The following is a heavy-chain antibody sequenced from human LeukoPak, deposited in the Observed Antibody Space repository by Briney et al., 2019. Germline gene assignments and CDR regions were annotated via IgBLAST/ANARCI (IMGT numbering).Heavy chain of an antibody. CDR1: GYTFTSYG. V-gene: IGHV1-18*01. D-gene: IGHD1-1*01. Sequence: GASVKVSCKASGYTFTSYGISWVRQAPGQGLEWMGWISAYNGNTNYAQKLQGRVTMTTDTSTSTAYMELRSLRSDDTAVYYCARHSRPVTPLQLTVGPDFDYWGQGTLVTVSS. CDR2: ISAYNGNT. CDR3: ARHSRPVTPLQLTVGPDFDY. J-gene: IGHJ4*02.